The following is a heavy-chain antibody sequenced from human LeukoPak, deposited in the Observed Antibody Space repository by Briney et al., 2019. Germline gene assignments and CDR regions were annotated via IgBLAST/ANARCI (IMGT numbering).Heavy chain of an antibody. Sequence: SVKVSCKASGGTFSSYAISWVRQAPGQGLEWMGGIIPIFGTANYAQKFQGRVTITADESTSTAYMELSSLRSEDTAVYYCARVFSVEMATIGAFDIWGQGTMVTVSS. V-gene: IGHV1-69*01. CDR2: IIPIFGTA. J-gene: IGHJ3*02. CDR1: GGTFSSYA. CDR3: ARVFSVEMATIGAFDI. D-gene: IGHD5-24*01.